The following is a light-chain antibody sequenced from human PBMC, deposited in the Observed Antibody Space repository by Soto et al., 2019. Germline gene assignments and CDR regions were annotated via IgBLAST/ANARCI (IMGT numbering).Light chain of an antibody. V-gene: IGKV1-6*01. J-gene: IGKJ1*01. CDR2: AAS. Sequence: AIQMTQSPSSLSASVGDRVTITCRASQGIRNDLGWYQQKPGKAPKLLIYAASSLQSGVPSRFSGSGSGTDFTLTISSLQPEDFATYYCIKDYKCPLTFGQGTKVEIK. CDR1: QGIRND. CDR3: IKDYKCPLT.